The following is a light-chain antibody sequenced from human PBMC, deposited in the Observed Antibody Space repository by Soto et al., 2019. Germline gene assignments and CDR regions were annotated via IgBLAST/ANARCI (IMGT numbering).Light chain of an antibody. J-gene: IGLJ3*02. CDR2: DVS. V-gene: IGLV2-14*01. Sequence: QSALTQPASVSGSPGQSITISCTGTSSDVGGYNYVSWYQQYPGKAPKLMIYDVSNRPSGVSNRFAGSKSGNTASLTISGLQAEYEADYYCSSYTSSSAVVFGGGTKVTVL. CDR1: SSDVGGYNY. CDR3: SSYTSSSAVV.